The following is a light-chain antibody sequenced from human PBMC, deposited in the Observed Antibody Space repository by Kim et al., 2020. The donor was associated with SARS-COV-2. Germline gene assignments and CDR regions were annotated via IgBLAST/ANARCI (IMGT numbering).Light chain of an antibody. CDR1: QVINNY. Sequence: GDRVTINCRASQVINNYLAGYQQKPGKAPTVLIYGASTLHSGVPSRFSGSGSGTDFTLTISSLQPEDVGTYYCQKYDSAPWTFGHGTKVDIK. J-gene: IGKJ1*01. CDR3: QKYDSAPWT. CDR2: GAS. V-gene: IGKV1-27*01.